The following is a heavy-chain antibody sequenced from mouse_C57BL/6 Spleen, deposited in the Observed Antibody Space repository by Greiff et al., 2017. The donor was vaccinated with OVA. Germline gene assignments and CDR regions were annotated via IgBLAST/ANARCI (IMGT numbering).Heavy chain of an antibody. V-gene: IGHV3-1*01. CDR3: ARGYGNYYAMDY. D-gene: IGHD2-1*01. J-gene: IGHJ4*01. CDR1: GYSITSGYD. Sequence: EVQLQQSGPGMVKPSQSLSLTCTVTGYSITSGYDWHWIRHFPGNKLEWMGYISYSGSTNYNPSLKSRISITHDTSKNHFFLKLNSVTTEDTATYYCARGYGNYYAMDYWGQGTSVTVSS. CDR2: ISYSGST.